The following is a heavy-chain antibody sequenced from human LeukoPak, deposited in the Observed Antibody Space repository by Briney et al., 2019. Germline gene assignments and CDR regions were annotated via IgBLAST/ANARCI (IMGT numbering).Heavy chain of an antibody. J-gene: IGHJ4*02. Sequence: GGSPRLSCAASGFTLSSYAMSWVRQAPGKGLEWVSAISGSGGSTYYADSVKGRFTISRDNSKNTLYLQMNSLRAEDTAVYYCANILPHYGGDTIVDYWGQGTLVTVSS. CDR1: GFTLSSYA. V-gene: IGHV3-23*01. D-gene: IGHD4-23*01. CDR3: ANILPHYGGDTIVDY. CDR2: ISGSGGST.